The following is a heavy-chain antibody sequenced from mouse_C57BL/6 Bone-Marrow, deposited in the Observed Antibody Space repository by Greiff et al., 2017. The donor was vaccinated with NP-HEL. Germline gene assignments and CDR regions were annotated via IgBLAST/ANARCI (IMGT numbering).Heavy chain of an antibody. Sequence: VQLQQSGAELVRPGTSVKVSCKASGYAFTNYLIEWVKQRPGQGLEWIGVLTPGSGGTNYNEKFKGKATLTADKSSSTAYMQLSSLTSEDSAVYFCARKGPPWFAYWGQGTLVTVSA. J-gene: IGHJ3*01. CDR1: GYAFTNYL. V-gene: IGHV1-54*01. CDR2: LTPGSGGT. CDR3: ARKGPPWFAY.